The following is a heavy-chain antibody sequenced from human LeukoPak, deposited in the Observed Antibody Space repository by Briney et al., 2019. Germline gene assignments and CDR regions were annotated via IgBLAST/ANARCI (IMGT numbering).Heavy chain of an antibody. Sequence: SGGSLRLSCAASGFTFSSYAMSWVRQAPGKGLEWVSAISGSGGSTYYADSVKGRFTISRDNSKNTLYLQMNSLRAEDSAVYYCTNRSPTMGYGMDVWGQGTTVTVSS. D-gene: IGHD3-10*01. CDR3: TNRSPTMGYGMDV. V-gene: IGHV3-23*01. CDR2: ISGSGGST. CDR1: GFTFSSYA. J-gene: IGHJ6*02.